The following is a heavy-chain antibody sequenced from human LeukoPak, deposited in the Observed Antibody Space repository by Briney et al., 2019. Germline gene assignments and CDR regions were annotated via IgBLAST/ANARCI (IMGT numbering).Heavy chain of an antibody. CDR2: IYSGGST. CDR1: GFTVSNSY. Sequence: GGSLRLSCAASGFTVSNSYMSWVRQAPGKGLEWVSVIYSGGSTYYADSVKGRFTISRDNAKNTLYLQMNSLRAEDTAVYYCLTILEATIDAFDIWGQGTMVTVSS. J-gene: IGHJ3*02. V-gene: IGHV3-53*01. D-gene: IGHD1-26*01. CDR3: LTILEATIDAFDI.